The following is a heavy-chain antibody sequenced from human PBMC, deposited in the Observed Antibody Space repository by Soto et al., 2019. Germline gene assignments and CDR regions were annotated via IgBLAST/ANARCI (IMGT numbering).Heavy chain of an antibody. Sequence: GESLKISCKGSGYSFTSYWIGWVRQMPGKGLEWMGIIYPGDSDTRYSPSFQGQVTISADKSISTAYLQWSSLKASDTAMYYCARVTTVVTPVDYYYYGMHVWGQGTTVTVSS. J-gene: IGHJ6*02. CDR3: ARVTTVVTPVDYYYYGMHV. V-gene: IGHV5-51*01. D-gene: IGHD4-17*01. CDR2: IYPGDSDT. CDR1: GYSFTSYW.